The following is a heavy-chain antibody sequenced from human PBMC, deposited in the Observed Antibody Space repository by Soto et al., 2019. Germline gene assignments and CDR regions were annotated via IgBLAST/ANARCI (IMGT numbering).Heavy chain of an antibody. V-gene: IGHV3-53*01. CDR3: ARIQAGWYFDY. J-gene: IGHJ4*02. CDR1: GFTVSSNY. CDR2: IYSGGST. Sequence: PGGSLRLSCAASGFTVSSNYMSWVRQAPGKGLEWVSVIYSGGSTYYADSVKGRFTISRDNSKNTLYLQMNSLRAEDTAVYYCARIQAGWYFDYWGQGTLVTVSS. D-gene: IGHD5-18*01.